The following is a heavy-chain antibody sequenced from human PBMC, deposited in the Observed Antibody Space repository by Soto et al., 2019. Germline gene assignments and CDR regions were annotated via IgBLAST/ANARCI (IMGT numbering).Heavy chain of an antibody. CDR2: ISSSGSTI. D-gene: IGHD2-8*01. Sequence: PGGSLRLSCAASGFTFSSYEMNWVRQAPGKGLEWVSYISSSGSTIYYADSVKGRFTISRDNAKNSLYLQMNSLRAEDTAMYYCARERYQVLSDGMDVWGQGTSVTVSS. V-gene: IGHV3-48*03. J-gene: IGHJ6*02. CDR1: GFTFSSYE. CDR3: ARERYQVLSDGMDV.